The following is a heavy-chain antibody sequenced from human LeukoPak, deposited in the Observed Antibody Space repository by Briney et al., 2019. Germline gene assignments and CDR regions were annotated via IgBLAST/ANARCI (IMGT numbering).Heavy chain of an antibody. Sequence: GGSLRLSCAASGFAFSSYAMSWVRQAPGKGLEWVSLIIDSGTSTYYADSVKGRFTISSDNTKNTLYLQMNSRRAEDTAVYYCAKVPGYCSSTSCYAYFGYWGQGNLVTVSS. J-gene: IGHJ4*02. D-gene: IGHD2-2*01. V-gene: IGHV3-23*01. CDR1: GFAFSSYA. CDR2: IIDSGTST. CDR3: AKVPGYCSSTSCYAYFGY.